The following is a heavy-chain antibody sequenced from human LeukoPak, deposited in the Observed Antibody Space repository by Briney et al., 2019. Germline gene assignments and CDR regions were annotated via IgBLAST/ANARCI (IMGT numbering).Heavy chain of an antibody. V-gene: IGHV3-23*01. D-gene: IGHD4-17*01. CDR3: ARSGYGDYAFDI. J-gene: IGHJ3*02. Sequence: GGSLRLSCTASGFTFSSSAMSWVRQAPGKGLEWVSDISGSAGSTYYADSVKGRFTISRDNSKNTLYLQMNSLRAADTAVYYCARSGYGDYAFDIWGQGTMVTVSS. CDR2: ISGSAGST. CDR1: GFTFSSSA.